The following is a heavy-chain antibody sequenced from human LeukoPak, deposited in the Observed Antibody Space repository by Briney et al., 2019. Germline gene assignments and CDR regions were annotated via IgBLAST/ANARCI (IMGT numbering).Heavy chain of an antibody. CDR1: GGSISSYY. CDR2: IYYSGST. D-gene: IGHD6-19*01. V-gene: IGHV4-59*01. J-gene: IGHJ4*02. CDR3: VRGGWYVNY. Sequence: SETLSLTCTVSGGSISSYYWSWIWQPPGKGLEWIGYIYYSGSTNYNPSLESRVSMSVDTSKNQFSLKLSSVTAADTAVYYCVRGGWYVNYWGQGTLVSVSS.